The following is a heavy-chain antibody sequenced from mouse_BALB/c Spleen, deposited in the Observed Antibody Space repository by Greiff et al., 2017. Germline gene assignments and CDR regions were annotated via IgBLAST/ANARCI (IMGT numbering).Heavy chain of an antibody. V-gene: IGHV1S137*01. CDR1: GYTFTDYA. D-gene: IGHD2-4*01. CDR3: AIYYDYDGFAY. CDR2: ISTYYGDA. J-gene: IGHJ3*01. Sequence: VQLQESGAELVRPGVSVKISCKGSGYTFTDYAMHWVKQSHAKSLEWIGVISTYYGDASYNQKFKGKATMTVDKSSSTAYMELARLTSEDSAIYYCAIYYDYDGFAYWGQGTLVTVSA.